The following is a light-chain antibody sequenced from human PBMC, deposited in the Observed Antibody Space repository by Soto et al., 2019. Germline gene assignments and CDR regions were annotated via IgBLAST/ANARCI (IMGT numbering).Light chain of an antibody. Sequence: EIVMTQSPVILSVSPGERATLSCRASQTVRNNYLAWYQQKPGQAPRLLIYGASTRATGIPARFSGSGSGTEFTLTISSLQSEDFAVYYCQQYNNWPRTFGQGTKVDI. CDR1: QTVRNN. CDR3: QQYNNWPRT. V-gene: IGKV3-15*01. J-gene: IGKJ1*01. CDR2: GAS.